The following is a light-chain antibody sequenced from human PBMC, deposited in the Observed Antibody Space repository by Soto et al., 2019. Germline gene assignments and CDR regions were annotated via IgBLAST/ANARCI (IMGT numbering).Light chain of an antibody. V-gene: IGLV2-8*01. Sequence: QSVLTQPPSASGSPGQSVTISCTGTKNDIGLYDFVSWYQHHPGKAPRLIIYEVVQRPSGVPDRFSGSKPGNTASLTVSGRQAADEADYFCKSYAGSNTYVFGSGSKVTV. CDR1: KNDIGLYDF. CDR3: KSYAGSNTYV. CDR2: EVV. J-gene: IGLJ1*01.